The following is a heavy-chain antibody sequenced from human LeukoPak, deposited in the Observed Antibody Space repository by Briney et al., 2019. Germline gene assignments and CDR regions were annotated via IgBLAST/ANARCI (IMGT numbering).Heavy chain of an antibody. Sequence: GGSLRLPCAASGFTFSSYAMSWVRQAPGKGLEWVSAISGSGGSTYYADSVKGRFTISRDNSKNTLYLQMNSLRAEDTAVYYCAKDGRHYDILTGYYLGGRWFDPWGQGTLVTVSS. CDR2: ISGSGGST. CDR3: AKDGRHYDILTGYYLGGRWFDP. J-gene: IGHJ5*02. CDR1: GFTFSSYA. V-gene: IGHV3-23*01. D-gene: IGHD3-9*01.